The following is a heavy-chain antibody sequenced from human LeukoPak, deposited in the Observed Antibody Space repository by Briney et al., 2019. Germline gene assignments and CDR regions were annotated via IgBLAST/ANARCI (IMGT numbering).Heavy chain of an antibody. Sequence: ASVKVSCKASGYTFNSYGITWVRQPPGQGLEWMGWISAYNGNAKYSQNFQGRVTMTTDTPTSTDYMELRSLRSDDTAVYYCARVRVGGDYYYYGMDVWGQGTTVTVSS. J-gene: IGHJ6*02. D-gene: IGHD2-15*01. CDR1: GYTFNSYG. CDR3: ARVRVGGDYYYYGMDV. CDR2: ISAYNGNA. V-gene: IGHV1-18*01.